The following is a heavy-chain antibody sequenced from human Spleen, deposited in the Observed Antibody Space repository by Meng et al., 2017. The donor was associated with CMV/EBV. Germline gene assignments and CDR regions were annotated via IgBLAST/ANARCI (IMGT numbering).Heavy chain of an antibody. V-gene: IGHV3-21*01. CDR1: GFTFSSYN. D-gene: IGHD3-22*01. CDR3: ARADDNSALTYAFDI. J-gene: IGHJ3*02. Sequence: GGSLRLSCAASGFTFSSYNMNWVRQAPGKGLEWVSSITSSSSYIYYADSVKDRFTISRDNAKNSLYLQMNSLRAEDTAVYYCARADDNSALTYAFDIWGQGTMVTVSS. CDR2: ITSSSSYI.